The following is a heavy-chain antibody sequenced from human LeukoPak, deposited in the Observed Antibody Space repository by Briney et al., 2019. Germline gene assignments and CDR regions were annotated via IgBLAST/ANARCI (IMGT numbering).Heavy chain of an antibody. J-gene: IGHJ4*02. CDR2: IKSKTDGGTT. V-gene: IGHV3-15*01. CDR1: GFTFSNAW. Sequence: PGGSLRLSCAASGFTFSNAWMSWVRQAPGKGLEWVGRIKSKTDGGTTDYAAPVKGRFTISRDDSKNTLYLQMNSLKMEDTAMYYCTTVGYCDGISCSGFDYWGQGTLVTVSP. CDR3: TTVGYCDGISCSGFDY. D-gene: IGHD2-2*01.